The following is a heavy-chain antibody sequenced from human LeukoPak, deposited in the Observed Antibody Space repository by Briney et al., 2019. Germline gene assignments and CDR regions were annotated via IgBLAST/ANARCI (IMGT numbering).Heavy chain of an antibody. CDR3: ARRGSRFDY. J-gene: IGHJ4*02. CDR2: THEDGSEK. V-gene: IGHV3-7*01. CDR1: GFTFSSYA. Sequence: GGSLRLSCVTSGFTFSSYAMTWVRQPPGKGLEWVANTHEDGSEKYYVDSVKGRFTISRDNAKNSLYLQMNSLRVEDTAVYYCARRGSRFDYWGQGTLVAVSS. D-gene: IGHD3-16*01.